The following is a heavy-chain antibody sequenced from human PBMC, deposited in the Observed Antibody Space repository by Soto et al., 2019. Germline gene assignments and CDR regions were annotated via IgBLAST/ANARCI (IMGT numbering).Heavy chain of an antibody. CDR2: VTANGGST. CDR3: VRDGLDYYDTERLYFDK. V-gene: IGHV3-23*01. Sequence: EVQLLESGGGFVQPGGSLRLSCAATGFTFSVYAMTWVRQAPGKGLEWVSAVTANGGSTYSADSVKGRFTISRDNSKNSLYLQMNSLRAEDTATYYCVRDGLDYYDTERLYFDKWGQGTLVTVSS. CDR1: GFTFSVYA. J-gene: IGHJ4*02. D-gene: IGHD3-22*01.